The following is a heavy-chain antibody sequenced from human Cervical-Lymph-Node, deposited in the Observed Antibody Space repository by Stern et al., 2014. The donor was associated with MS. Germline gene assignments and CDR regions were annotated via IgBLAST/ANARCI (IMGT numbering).Heavy chain of an antibody. Sequence: QVQLQQCGAGLLRPSATLSLTCAVHGASFSDNYWSWIRQTPGKGLEWIGEINSSGGTHNDPSLMRRATLAVAPSRNQSSLKLSSLTAADTAMYYCARERKVERSARLLVSFDVWGQGTLVTVSS. CDR2: INSSGGT. CDR1: GASFSDNY. D-gene: IGHD1-1*01. J-gene: IGHJ3*01. V-gene: IGHV4-34*04. CDR3: ARERKVERSARLLVSFDV.